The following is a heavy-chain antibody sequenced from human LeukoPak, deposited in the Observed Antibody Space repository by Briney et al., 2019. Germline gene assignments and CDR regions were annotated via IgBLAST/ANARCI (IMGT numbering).Heavy chain of an antibody. CDR1: GGSFSSYA. CDR2: IIPIFGTA. V-gene: IGHV1-69*05. J-gene: IGHJ4*02. Sequence: ASVKLSCKASGGSFSSYAISWVRQAPGQGLEWMGGIIPIFGTANYAQKFQGRVTITTDESTSTAYMELSSLRSEDTAVYYCARANGVYYDILTGYALGYWGQGTLVTVSS. D-gene: IGHD3-9*01. CDR3: ARANGVYYDILTGYALGY.